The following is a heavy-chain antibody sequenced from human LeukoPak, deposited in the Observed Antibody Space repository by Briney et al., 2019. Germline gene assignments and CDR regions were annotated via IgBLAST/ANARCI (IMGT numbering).Heavy chain of an antibody. V-gene: IGHV3-66*01. CDR3: ARGGGSYSYDY. Sequence: PGGSLRLSCAASGFTVSSKYMSWVRQAPGKGLEWVSVIYSGGSTYYADTVKGRFTISRDTSKNTLYVQMNSLRAEDTAVYYCARGGGSYSYDYWGQGTLVTVSS. D-gene: IGHD1-26*01. CDR2: IYSGGST. J-gene: IGHJ4*02. CDR1: GFTVSSKY.